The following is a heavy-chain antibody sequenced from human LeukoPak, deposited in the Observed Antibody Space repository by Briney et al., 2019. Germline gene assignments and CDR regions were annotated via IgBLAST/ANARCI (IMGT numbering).Heavy chain of an antibody. D-gene: IGHD1-1*01. V-gene: IGHV3-30-3*01. CDR3: ARALRYNWNDDAFDI. J-gene: IGHJ3*02. Sequence: PGRSLRLSCAASGFTFSSYAMHWVRQAPGKGLEWVAVISYDGSNKYYADSVKGRFTISRDNSKNTLYLQMNSLRAEDTAVYYCARALRYNWNDDAFDIWGQGTMVTVSS. CDR2: ISYDGSNK. CDR1: GFTFSSYA.